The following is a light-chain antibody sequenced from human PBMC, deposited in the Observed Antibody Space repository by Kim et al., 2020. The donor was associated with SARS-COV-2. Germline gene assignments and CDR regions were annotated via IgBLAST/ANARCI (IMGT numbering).Light chain of an antibody. CDR3: SSYTTTNTYV. V-gene: IGLV2-14*03. J-gene: IGLJ1*01. CDR2: DVT. Sequence: QSSTCACTGTTSNIGTYTYFSWYQQHPDRAPKVIIYDVTKRPSGVSNRFSGSKSADTASLTISGLQAEDEADYYCSSYTTTNTYVFGPGTKVTVL. CDR1: TSNIGTYTY.